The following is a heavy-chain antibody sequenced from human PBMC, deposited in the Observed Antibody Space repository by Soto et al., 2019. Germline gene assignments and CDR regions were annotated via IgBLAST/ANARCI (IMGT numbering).Heavy chain of an antibody. CDR2: ISYDGSNK. CDR3: AKGAAFDY. J-gene: IGHJ4*02. CDR1: GFTFSSYG. Sequence: QVQLVESGGGVVQPGRSLSLSCAASGFTFSSYGMHWVRQAPGKGLEWVAVISYDGSNKYYADSVKGRFTISRDNSKNTMYLQMNSLRAEDTAVYYCAKGAAFDYWCQGTLVTVSS. V-gene: IGHV3-30*18. D-gene: IGHD6-25*01.